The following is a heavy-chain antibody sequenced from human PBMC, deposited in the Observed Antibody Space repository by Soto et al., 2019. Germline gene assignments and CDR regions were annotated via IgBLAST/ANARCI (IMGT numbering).Heavy chain of an antibody. CDR1: GYIFTSYW. CDR3: ARQGYCSNTACYSVDY. J-gene: IGHJ4*02. Sequence: VESLKISCKGSGYIFTSYWICCFRQMPVKGLEWMGIIYPGDSNTRYSPSFQGQVTISADKSISSAYLQWSSLKASDTAMYYCARQGYCSNTACYSVDYWGQGTLVTVSS. CDR2: IYPGDSNT. D-gene: IGHD2-2*02. V-gene: IGHV5-51*01.